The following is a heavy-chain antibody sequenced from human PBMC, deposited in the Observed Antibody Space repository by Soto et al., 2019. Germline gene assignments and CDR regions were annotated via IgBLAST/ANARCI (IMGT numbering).Heavy chain of an antibody. V-gene: IGHV3-48*02. CDR3: ASHYDMWSGYLSPVDY. Sequence: PGGSLRLSCAASGLTFSSYAMSWVRQAPGKGLEWISYINSSGGKIYYADSVKGRFTITRDNAKNSLYLEMNSLRDEDTAVYYCASHYDMWSGYLSPVDYWGQGTLVTVSS. D-gene: IGHD3-3*01. CDR1: GLTFSSYA. CDR2: INSSGGKI. J-gene: IGHJ4*02.